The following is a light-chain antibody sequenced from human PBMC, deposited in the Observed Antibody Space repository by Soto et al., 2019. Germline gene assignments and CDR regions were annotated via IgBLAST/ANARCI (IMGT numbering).Light chain of an antibody. J-gene: IGKJ4*01. Sequence: EILITQSPATLSVSPGEGLTLPCRASQSVSNNLVWYQQKPGQAPRLLIVGATTRATGIPDRCTGSGSGTDFTLTISRLAPEDFAEYYYQQYATSLIFGGGTKVDIK. V-gene: IGKV3-20*01. CDR2: GAT. CDR1: QSVSNN. CDR3: QQYATSLI.